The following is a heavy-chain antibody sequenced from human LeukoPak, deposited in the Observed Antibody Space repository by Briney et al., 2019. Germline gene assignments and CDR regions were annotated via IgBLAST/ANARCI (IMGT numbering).Heavy chain of an antibody. Sequence: GGSLRLSCAASGFTFSRYAMSWVRQAPGKGLEWVSAISGSGGSTYYADSVKGRFTISRDNSKNTLYLQMNSLRAEDTAVYYCAKEDGATYYDFWSGYYPFDYWGQGTLVTVSS. D-gene: IGHD3-3*01. J-gene: IGHJ4*02. CDR3: AKEDGATYYDFWSGYYPFDY. CDR2: ISGSGGST. CDR1: GFTFSRYA. V-gene: IGHV3-23*01.